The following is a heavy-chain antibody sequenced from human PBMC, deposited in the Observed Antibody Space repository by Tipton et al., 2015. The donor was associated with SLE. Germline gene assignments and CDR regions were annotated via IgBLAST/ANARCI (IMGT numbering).Heavy chain of an antibody. CDR2: INHSGST. D-gene: IGHD3-3*01. CDR3: ARGNRARITIFGVGFRGLFFDL. Sequence: LRLSCAVYGGSFSGYYWSWIRQPPGKGLEWIGEINHSGSTNYDPSLKSRVTISVDTSKNQFSLKLSSVTAADTAVYYCARGNRARITIFGVGFRGLFFDLWGRGTLVTVSS. J-gene: IGHJ2*01. CDR1: GGSFSGYY. V-gene: IGHV4-34*01.